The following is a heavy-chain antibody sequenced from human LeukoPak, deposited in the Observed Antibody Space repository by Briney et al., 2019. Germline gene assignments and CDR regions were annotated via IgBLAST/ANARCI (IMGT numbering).Heavy chain of an antibody. Sequence: GASVKVSCKASGYTFTNYYMHWVRQAPGQGLEWMGIINPSGGSTSYAQKFQGRVTMTRDTSTTTVYMEVNSLRSEDTAVFYCARDKDSRGHFDYWGQGTLVTVSS. CDR1: GYTFTNYY. CDR2: INPSGGST. D-gene: IGHD3-22*01. CDR3: ARDKDSRGHFDY. V-gene: IGHV1-46*01. J-gene: IGHJ4*02.